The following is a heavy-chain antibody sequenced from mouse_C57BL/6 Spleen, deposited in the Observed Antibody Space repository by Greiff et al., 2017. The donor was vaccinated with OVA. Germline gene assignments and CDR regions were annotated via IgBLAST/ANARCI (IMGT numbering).Heavy chain of an antibody. J-gene: IGHJ4*01. CDR3: ARGWLYYDYDNYAMDY. CDR1: GYTFTSYW. D-gene: IGHD2-4*01. CDR2: INPSNGGT. V-gene: IGHV1-53*01. Sequence: QVQLQQPGTELVKPGASVKLSCKASGYTFTSYWMHWVKQRPGQGLEWIGNINPSNGGTNYNEKFKRKATLTVDKSSSTAYMQLSSLTSEDSAVYYCARGWLYYDYDNYAMDYWGQGTSVTVSS.